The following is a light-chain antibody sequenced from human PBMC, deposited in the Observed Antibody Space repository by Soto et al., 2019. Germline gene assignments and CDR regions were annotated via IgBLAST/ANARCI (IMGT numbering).Light chain of an antibody. Sequence: QSVLTQPASVSGSLGQSITISCTGTSSDVGAYNYVSWYQQQPGEAPKLMISEVSNRPSGVSNRFSGSKSGNTASLIISGLQAEDEADYYCCSFTSITTYVFGTGTKVTLL. J-gene: IGLJ1*01. V-gene: IGLV2-14*01. CDR1: SSDVGAYNY. CDR3: CSFTSITTYV. CDR2: EVS.